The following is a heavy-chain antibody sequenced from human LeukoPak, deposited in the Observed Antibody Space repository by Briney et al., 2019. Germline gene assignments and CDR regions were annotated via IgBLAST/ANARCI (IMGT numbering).Heavy chain of an antibody. Sequence: GASVKVSCKVSGYTLTELSMHWVRQAPGKGLEWMGGFDPEDGETIYAQKFQGRVTMTEDTSTDTAYMELSSLRSEDTAVYYCVTSRFGRDAFDIWGQGTMVTVSS. D-gene: IGHD3-10*01. J-gene: IGHJ3*02. V-gene: IGHV1-24*01. CDR2: FDPEDGET. CDR3: VTSRFGRDAFDI. CDR1: GYTLTELS.